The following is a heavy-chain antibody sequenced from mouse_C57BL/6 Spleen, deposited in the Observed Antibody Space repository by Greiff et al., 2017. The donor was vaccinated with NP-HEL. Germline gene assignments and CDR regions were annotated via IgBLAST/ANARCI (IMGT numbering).Heavy chain of an antibody. J-gene: IGHJ1*03. CDR2: INPSNGGT. CDR1: GYTFTSYW. D-gene: IGHD1-1*01. V-gene: IGHV1-53*01. Sequence: QVQLQQPGTELVKPGASVKLSCKASGYTFTSYWMHWVKQRPGQGLEWIGNINPSNGGTNYNEKFKSQATLTVDKSSSTACMQLSSLTSEDSAVYYCARRGSSYDWYFDVWGTGTTVTVSS. CDR3: ARRGSSYDWYFDV.